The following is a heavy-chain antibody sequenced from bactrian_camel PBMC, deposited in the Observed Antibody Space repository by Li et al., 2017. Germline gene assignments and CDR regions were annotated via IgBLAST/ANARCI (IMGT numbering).Heavy chain of an antibody. CDR1: GFTFSGAC. J-gene: IGHJ4*01. D-gene: IGHD3*01. Sequence: HVQLVESGGGSVQAGGSLRLSCEGSGFTFSGACMGWFRQAPGEEREFVAHMGRVGTPIYADSVKGRFTVYKDDAKNTLYLQMNSLKPEDTGKYYRAAGKSTYCYSFSRSRFNYWGQGTQVTVS. CDR3: AAGKSTYCYSFSRSRFNY. V-gene: IGHV3S55*01. CDR2: MGRVGTP.